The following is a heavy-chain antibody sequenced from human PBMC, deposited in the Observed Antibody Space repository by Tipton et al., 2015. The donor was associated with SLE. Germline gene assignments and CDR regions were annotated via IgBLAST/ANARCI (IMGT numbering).Heavy chain of an antibody. CDR2: IYTSGSA. CDR3: ARSHCSSPSCYSYYYMDV. CDR1: GGSISSGTYY. Sequence: TLSLTCTVSGGSISSGTYYWSWIRQPAGKGLEWIGRIYTSGSANYNPSLKSRFTISVDTPKNQFSLKLSSVTAADTAVYYCARSHCSSPSCYSYYYMDVWGKGTTVTVSS. V-gene: IGHV4-61*02. J-gene: IGHJ6*03. D-gene: IGHD2-2*02.